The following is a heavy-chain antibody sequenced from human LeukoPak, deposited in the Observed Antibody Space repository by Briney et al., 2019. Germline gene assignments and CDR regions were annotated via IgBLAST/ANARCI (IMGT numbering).Heavy chain of an antibody. CDR3: ARPVMYSSGPFDY. CDR1: GYTFTSYA. D-gene: IGHD6-19*01. V-gene: IGHV1-3*01. CDR2: INAGNGNT. J-gene: IGHJ4*02. Sequence: ASVKVSCKASGYTFTSYAMHWVCQAPGQRLEWMGWINAGNGNTKYSQKFQGRVTITRDTSASTAYMELSSLRSEDTAVYYCARPVMYSSGPFDYWGQGTLVTVSS.